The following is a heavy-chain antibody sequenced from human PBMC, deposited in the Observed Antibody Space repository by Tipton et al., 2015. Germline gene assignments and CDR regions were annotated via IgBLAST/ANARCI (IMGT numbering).Heavy chain of an antibody. V-gene: IGHV3-21*04. CDR2: ISTSSTYI. CDR3: ARQSGSYRWFDP. J-gene: IGHJ5*02. D-gene: IGHD1-26*01. CDR1: GFTFSRYS. Sequence: SLRLSCAASGFTFSRYSMNWARQAPGKGLEWVSSISTSSTYIYYADSVKGRFTISRDNAKNSLYLQMNSLRAEDTAVYYCARQSGSYRWFDPWGQGTLVTVSS.